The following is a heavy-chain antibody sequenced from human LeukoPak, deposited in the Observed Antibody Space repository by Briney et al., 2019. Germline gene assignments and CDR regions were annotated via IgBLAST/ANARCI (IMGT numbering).Heavy chain of an antibody. D-gene: IGHD6-19*01. CDR3: AGRAQTTGWSFDY. Sequence: SETLSLTCTVSGGSISSSSYYWGWIRQPPGKGLEWIGSIYYSGSTYYNPSPKSRVTISVDTSKNQFSLKLSSVTAADTAVYYCAGRAQTTGWSFDYWGQGALVTVSS. CDR1: GGSISSSSYY. J-gene: IGHJ4*02. V-gene: IGHV4-39*07. CDR2: IYYSGST.